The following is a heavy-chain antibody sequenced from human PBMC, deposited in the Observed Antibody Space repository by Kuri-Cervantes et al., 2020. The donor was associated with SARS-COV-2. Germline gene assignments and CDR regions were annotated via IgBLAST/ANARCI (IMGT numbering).Heavy chain of an antibody. D-gene: IGHD3-22*01. CDR3: ARDLLLYSSGVQSPFDY. Sequence: ASVTVSCKASGYTFTSYGISWVRQAPGQGLEWMGWISAYNGNTNYAQKLQGRVTMTTDTSTSTAYMELRSLRSDDTAVYYCARDLLLYSSGVQSPFDYWGQGTLVTVSS. CDR1: GYTFTSYG. V-gene: IGHV1-18*01. CDR2: ISAYNGNT. J-gene: IGHJ4*02.